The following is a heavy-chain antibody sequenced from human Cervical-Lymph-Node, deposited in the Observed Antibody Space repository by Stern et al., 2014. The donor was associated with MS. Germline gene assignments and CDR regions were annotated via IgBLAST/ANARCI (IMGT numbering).Heavy chain of an antibody. CDR1: EYTHNNYL. Sequence: VHLVESGAEVKKPGASVKVSCKASEYTHNNYLIHWVRQAPGQRPDWMGVINPSGAPTHSQKGQDRSTMTTYAATSTSSIELRRLRSEDTAVYYCAVRYCSGGRCYPFPDVWGQGTPVTVSS. CDR3: AVRYCSGGRCYPFPDV. D-gene: IGHD2-15*01. J-gene: IGHJ6*02. CDR2: INPSGAPT. V-gene: IGHV1-46*02.